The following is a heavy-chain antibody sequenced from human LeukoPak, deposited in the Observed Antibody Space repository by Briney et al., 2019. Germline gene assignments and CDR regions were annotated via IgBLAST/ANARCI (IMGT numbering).Heavy chain of an antibody. V-gene: IGHV1-69*04. CDR1: GGTFGSYA. D-gene: IGHD3-22*01. Sequence: GASVKDSCKASGGTFGSYAISWVRQAPGQGLEWMGRIIPILNIPYYAQMFQGRVTLTADKSTNTAYMELSSLRSEDTAVYSCARHMDHYDSSGYFYGAFDIWGQGTMVTVSS. CDR2: IIPILNIP. J-gene: IGHJ3*02. CDR3: ARHMDHYDSSGYFYGAFDI.